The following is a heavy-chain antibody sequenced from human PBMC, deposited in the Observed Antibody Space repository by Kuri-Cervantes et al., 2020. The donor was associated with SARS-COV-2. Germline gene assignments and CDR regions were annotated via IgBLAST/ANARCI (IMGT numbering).Heavy chain of an antibody. CDR2: ISAYNGNT. D-gene: IGHD1-1*01. V-gene: IGHV1-18*01. J-gene: IGHJ4*02. CDR1: GYTFTSYD. CDR3: ARGAYNWNDEGEAPGY. Sequence: ASVKDSCKASGYTFTSYDINWVRQATGQGLEWMGWISAYNGNTNYAQKLQGRVTMTTDTSTSTAYMELRSLRSDDTAVYYCARGAYNWNDEGEAPGYWGQGTLVTVSS.